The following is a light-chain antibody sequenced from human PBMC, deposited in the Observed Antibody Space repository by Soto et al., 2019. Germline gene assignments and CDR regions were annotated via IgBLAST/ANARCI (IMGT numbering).Light chain of an antibody. Sequence: QSALTQPPSASGSPGQSVTMSCTGTIRNVLKDDYVSWYQQHPGKAPKLILYEVSQRPSGVPDRFSGSKSDNTASLTISGLRAEDEAVYYCSSLLARTRLFGGGTQLTVL. CDR2: EVS. J-gene: IGLJ3*02. CDR1: IRNVLKDDY. V-gene: IGLV2-8*01. CDR3: SSLLARTRL.